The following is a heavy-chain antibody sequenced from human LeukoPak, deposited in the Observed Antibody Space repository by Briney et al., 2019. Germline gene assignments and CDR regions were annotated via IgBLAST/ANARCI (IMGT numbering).Heavy chain of an antibody. V-gene: IGHV1-8*01. J-gene: IGHJ4*02. CDR3: ARSMRDCSGGSYYGY. D-gene: IGHD2-15*01. CDR1: GYTFTSYD. Sequence: ASVKVSCTGSGYTFTSYDINWVRQGTGQGQEWVGWMNTNSSNTCNTQKFQGRVTMTRNTSISTAYMELSSLRAEDTAVYYVARSMRDCSGGSYYGYWGQGTLVTVSS. CDR2: MNTNSSNT.